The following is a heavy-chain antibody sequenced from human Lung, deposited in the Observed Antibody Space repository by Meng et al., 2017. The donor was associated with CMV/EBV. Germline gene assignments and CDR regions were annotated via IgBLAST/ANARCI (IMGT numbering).Heavy chain of an antibody. D-gene: IGHD5-12*01. Sequence: SSVFTCSRHAISWVRRAPGKGLDWVSAIIGSGDTTYYADSVRGRFTISRDNSKNTLFLQMNSLRPEDTAVYYCARDEGQFGGYGYGHWGQGTLVTVSS. CDR2: IIGSGDTT. J-gene: IGHJ4*02. CDR3: ARDEGQFGGYGYGH. V-gene: IGHV3-23*01. CDR1: VFTCSRHA.